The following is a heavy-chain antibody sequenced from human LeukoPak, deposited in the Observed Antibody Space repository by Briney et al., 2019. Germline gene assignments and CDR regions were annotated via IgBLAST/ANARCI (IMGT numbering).Heavy chain of an antibody. Sequence: GGSLRLSCAASGFTFSDYYMSWIRQAPGKGLEWVSYISSSGSTIYYADSVKGRFTISRDNAKNSLYLQMNSLRAEDTAVYYCAREEMATIGDAFDIWGQGTMVTVSS. CDR2: ISSSGSTI. J-gene: IGHJ3*02. CDR1: GFTFSDYY. CDR3: AREEMATIGDAFDI. V-gene: IGHV3-11*01. D-gene: IGHD5-24*01.